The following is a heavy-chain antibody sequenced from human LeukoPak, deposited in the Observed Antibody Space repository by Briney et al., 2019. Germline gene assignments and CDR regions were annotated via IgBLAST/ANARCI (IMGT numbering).Heavy chain of an antibody. J-gene: IGHJ4*02. Sequence: GGSLRLSCAASGFSISPYSMHWVRQAPGKGLEWVSAISGSGGSTYYADSVKGRFTISRDNSKNTLYLQMNSLRAEDTAVYYCAKAGYCSSTSCYPEYYFDYWGQGTLVTVSS. CDR1: GFSISPYS. CDR2: ISGSGGST. CDR3: AKAGYCSSTSCYPEYYFDY. D-gene: IGHD2-2*03. V-gene: IGHV3-23*01.